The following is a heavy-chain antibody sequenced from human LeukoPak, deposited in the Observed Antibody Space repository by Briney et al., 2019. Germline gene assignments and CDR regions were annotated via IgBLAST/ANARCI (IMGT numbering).Heavy chain of an antibody. CDR1: GGSISFSTYY. D-gene: IGHD6-6*01. CDR3: ARASIAAYGWFDP. J-gene: IGHJ5*02. CDR2: IYYSGNT. Sequence: SENLSLTCTVSGGSISFSTYYWGWIRQPPGKGLDWIGSIYYSGNTYYNPSLKSRVTILVDTSKNQFSLKLSSVTAADTAVYYCARASIAAYGWFDPWGQGTLVTVSS. V-gene: IGHV4-39*07.